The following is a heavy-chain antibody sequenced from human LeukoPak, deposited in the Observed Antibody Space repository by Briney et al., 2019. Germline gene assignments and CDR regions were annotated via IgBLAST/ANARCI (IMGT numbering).Heavy chain of an antibody. V-gene: IGHV4-34*01. Sequence: SETLSLTCAVYGGSFSGYYWSWIRQPPGKGLEWIGEINHSGSTNYNPSLKSRVTISVDTSKNQFSLKLSSVTAADTAVYYCARWKYYYGSGPIFDYWDQGTLVTVSS. J-gene: IGHJ4*02. D-gene: IGHD3-10*01. CDR3: ARWKYYYGSGPIFDY. CDR2: INHSGST. CDR1: GGSFSGYY.